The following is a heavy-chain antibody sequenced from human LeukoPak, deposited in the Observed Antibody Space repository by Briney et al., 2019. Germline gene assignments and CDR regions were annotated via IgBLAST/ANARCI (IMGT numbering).Heavy chain of an antibody. V-gene: IGHV4-4*07. Sequence: SETLSLTCTVSGGSISSYYWSWIRQPAGKGLEWIGRIVTSGSTNYNPSLKSRATMSVDTSKSQFSLKLSSVIAADTAVYYCARGKGYSSGWYFDYWGQGTLVTVSS. J-gene: IGHJ4*02. CDR2: IVTSGST. CDR3: ARGKGYSSGWYFDY. CDR1: GGSISSYY. D-gene: IGHD6-19*01.